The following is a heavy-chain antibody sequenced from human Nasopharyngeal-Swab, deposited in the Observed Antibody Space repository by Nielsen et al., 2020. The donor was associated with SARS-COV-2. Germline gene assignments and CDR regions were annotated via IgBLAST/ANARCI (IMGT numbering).Heavy chain of an antibody. V-gene: IGHV3-33*06. J-gene: IGHJ5*02. CDR1: GFIFSTYG. CDR3: TKDTSGWAAKFDA. CDR2: SWYDGRNA. Sequence: GESLKISCVASGFIFSTYGMHWVRQAPGKGLEWVAVSWYDGRNAQYSDSLKGRVTVSRDNSRNTLDLQIKSLRVDDTAVYYCTKDTSGWAAKFDAWGQGALVTVSP. D-gene: IGHD6-19*01.